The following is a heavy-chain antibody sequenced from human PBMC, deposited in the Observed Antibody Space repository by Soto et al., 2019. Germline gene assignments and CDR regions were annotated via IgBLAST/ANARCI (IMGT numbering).Heavy chain of an antibody. Sequence: PGGSLRLSCAASGFTFSSYGMHWVRQAPGKGLEWVAVISYDGSNKNYADSVKGRFTISRDNAKNSLYLQMNSLRAEDTAVYYCARGVRVAAGIGMDVWGQGTTVTVSS. CDR3: ARGVRVAAGIGMDV. V-gene: IGHV3-30*03. CDR2: ISYDGSNK. D-gene: IGHD6-13*01. J-gene: IGHJ6*02. CDR1: GFTFSSYG.